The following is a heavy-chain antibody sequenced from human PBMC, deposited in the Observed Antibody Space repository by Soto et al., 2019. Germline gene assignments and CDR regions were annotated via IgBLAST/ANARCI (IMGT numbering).Heavy chain of an antibody. D-gene: IGHD3-10*01. CDR2: IFYTGST. V-gene: IGHV4-30-4*01. Sequence: QVQLQESGPGLVKPSQTLSLTCTVSGDSITSGHHSWRWVRQAPGKGLEWIGYIFYTGSTYSSRSVKNRVSISVDTSYERVALNLTSVTAAEEAGYFCARGMGSLVRGMLEAWGQGTLVTVSS. J-gene: IGHJ4*02. CDR3: ARGMGSLVRGMLEA. CDR1: GDSITSGHHS.